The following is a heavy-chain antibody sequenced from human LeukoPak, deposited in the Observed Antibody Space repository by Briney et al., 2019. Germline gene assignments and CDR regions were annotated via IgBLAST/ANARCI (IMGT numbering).Heavy chain of an antibody. CDR2: ITPNTGDT. CDR3: ARSRNYYRVYFDN. Sequence: GASVKVSCKASGYTFSSFYLHWVRQAPGQGLEWMGIITPNTGDTTYAPKFQDRLIMTRDRSTSTVYMEVHSLRSEDTAVYYCARSRNYYRVYFDNWGQGTLVPVSS. D-gene: IGHD3-10*01. J-gene: IGHJ4*02. V-gene: IGHV1-46*01. CDR1: GYTFSSFY.